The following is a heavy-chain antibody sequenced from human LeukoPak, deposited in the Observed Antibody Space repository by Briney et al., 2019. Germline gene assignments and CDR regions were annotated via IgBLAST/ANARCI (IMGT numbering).Heavy chain of an antibody. V-gene: IGHV1-69*04. CDR3: ARGVTYGSGSYYNEDYYYYYGMDV. Sequence: SVKVSCKASGGTFSSYAISWARQAPGQGLEWMGRIIPILGIANYAQKFQGRVTITADKSTSTAYMELSSLRSEDTAVYYCARGVTYGSGSYYNEDYYYYYGMDVWGQGTTVTVSS. CDR1: GGTFSSYA. D-gene: IGHD3-10*01. J-gene: IGHJ6*02. CDR2: IIPILGIA.